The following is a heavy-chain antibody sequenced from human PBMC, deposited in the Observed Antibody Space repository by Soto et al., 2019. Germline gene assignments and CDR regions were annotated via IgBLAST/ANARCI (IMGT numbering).Heavy chain of an antibody. CDR2: TYYRTRWYY. Sequence: SETLSLTCVISGDSVSSNSAAWNWIRQSPSRGLEWLGRTYYRTRWYYDYAVSVRSRITVNPDASKNQFSLQLTSVTPEDTAVYYCAGTTSHYWYYMDVWGKGTTVTVSS. CDR3: AGTTSHYWYYMDV. D-gene: IGHD1-7*01. J-gene: IGHJ6*03. V-gene: IGHV6-1*01. CDR1: GDSVSSNSAA.